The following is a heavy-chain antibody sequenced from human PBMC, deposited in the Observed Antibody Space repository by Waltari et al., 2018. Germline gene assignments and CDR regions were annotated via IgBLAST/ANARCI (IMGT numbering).Heavy chain of an antibody. CDR1: GFTFGASA. Sequence: EVQLVESGGGLVQPGRSLRLSCTASGFTFGASAMTWVRQAPGKGLEWVGFIRSKAYGGTTEYAASVKGRFTISRDDSKSIVYLQMNSLKTEDTAVYYCTRELAMDAFDIWGQGTMVTVSS. J-gene: IGHJ3*02. V-gene: IGHV3-49*04. CDR2: IRSKAYGGTT. CDR3: TRELAMDAFDI.